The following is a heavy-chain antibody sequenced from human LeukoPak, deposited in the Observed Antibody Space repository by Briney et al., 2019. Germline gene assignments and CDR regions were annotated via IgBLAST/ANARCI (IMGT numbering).Heavy chain of an antibody. CDR1: GGSIIGFY. V-gene: IGHV4-59*08. CDR2: IHPSGST. J-gene: IGHJ4*02. D-gene: IGHD6-19*01. CDR3: ARQYSSGWYVWYYFDY. Sequence: SETLSLTCTVSGGSIIGFYWSWIRQSPEKGLEWFGYIHPSGSTNYNPSLKSRVTMSVHTSTNQFSLKLTSVTAADTAVYYCARQYSSGWYVWYYFDYWGQGTLVTVSS.